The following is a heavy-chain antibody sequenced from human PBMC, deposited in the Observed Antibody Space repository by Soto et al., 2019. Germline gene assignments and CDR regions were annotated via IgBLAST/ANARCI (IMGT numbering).Heavy chain of an antibody. CDR2: IYYSGST. CDR1: GGSISSYY. Sequence: SEILSLTCTVSGGSISSYYWSWIRQPPGKGLEWIGYIYYSGSTNYNPSLKSRVTISVDTSKNQFSLKLSSVTAADTAVYYCAREHIPIEATSREAGVAFDIWGQGTMVTVSS. D-gene: IGHD2-21*01. V-gene: IGHV4-59*01. J-gene: IGHJ3*02. CDR3: AREHIPIEATSREAGVAFDI.